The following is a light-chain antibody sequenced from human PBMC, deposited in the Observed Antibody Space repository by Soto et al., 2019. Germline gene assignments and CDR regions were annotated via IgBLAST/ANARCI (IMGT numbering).Light chain of an antibody. Sequence: QSALTQPASVSGSPVQSITMSCAGASSDVGSYNLVSWYQQYPGKAPKLIIYEGNKRPSGVSNRFSGSGSGNTASLTISGLQAEDAADYYCCSYTGSSTSFGGGTKVTVL. CDR2: EGN. CDR3: CSYTGSSTS. CDR1: SSDVGSYNL. V-gene: IGLV2-23*01. J-gene: IGLJ3*02.